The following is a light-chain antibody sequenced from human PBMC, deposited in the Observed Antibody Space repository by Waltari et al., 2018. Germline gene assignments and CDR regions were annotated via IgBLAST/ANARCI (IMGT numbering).Light chain of an antibody. Sequence: CRASQYITGNWLTWYQQKPGQAPRLLIYAASTRAPGIPDRFSGSGSGRDFSLTISRLEPEDSAAYYCQQYDGSVVTFGGGTKVEIK. CDR1: QYITGNW. V-gene: IGKV3-20*01. CDR2: AAS. CDR3: QQYDGSVVT. J-gene: IGKJ4*01.